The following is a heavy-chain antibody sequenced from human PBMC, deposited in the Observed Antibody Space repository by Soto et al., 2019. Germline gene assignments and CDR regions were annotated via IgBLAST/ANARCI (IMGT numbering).Heavy chain of an antibody. CDR1: GYTFTGYY. D-gene: IGHD6-13*01. J-gene: IGHJ3*01. V-gene: IGHV1-2*02. Sequence: QAQLLQSGTEVKKPGASLKVSCKASGYTFTGYYIHWVRQAPGQGLEWMGWISPKSGGTNYAQRFLRRVAMTRDTSISTAYLDLSSLNSDVTAVYYCAASEAADSFDVWGQGTMVTVSS. CDR2: ISPKSGGT. CDR3: AASEAADSFDV.